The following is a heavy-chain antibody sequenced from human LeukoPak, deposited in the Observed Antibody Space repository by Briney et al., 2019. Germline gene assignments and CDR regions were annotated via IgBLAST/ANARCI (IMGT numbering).Heavy chain of an antibody. CDR2: IQYDGSNT. D-gene: IGHD1-14*01. V-gene: IGHV3-30*02. Sequence: GGSLRLSCAASGFTFSSYSMNWVRQAPGKGLEWVAFIQYDGSNTYYAESVKGRFSISRDNSKNTLYLQMNSLGGEDTAVYYVKPHNSHWFDPWGQGTLVTVSS. CDR1: GFTFSSYS. J-gene: IGHJ5*02. CDR3: KPHNSHWFDP.